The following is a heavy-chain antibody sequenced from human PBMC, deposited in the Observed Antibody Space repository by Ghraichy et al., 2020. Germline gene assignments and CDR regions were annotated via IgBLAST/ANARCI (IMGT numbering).Heavy chain of an antibody. CDR3: AREGDNSGWYGDAFDI. V-gene: IGHV4-61*01. CDR2: IYYSGST. Sequence: SETLSLTCTVSGDSVSSGNYYWSWIRQPPGKGLEWIGYIYYSGSTNYNPSLKSRVTISVDTSKNQFSLKVSSVTAADTAVYYCAREGDNSGWYGDAFDIWGQGTMVTVSS. J-gene: IGHJ3*02. CDR1: GDSVSSGNYY. D-gene: IGHD6-19*01.